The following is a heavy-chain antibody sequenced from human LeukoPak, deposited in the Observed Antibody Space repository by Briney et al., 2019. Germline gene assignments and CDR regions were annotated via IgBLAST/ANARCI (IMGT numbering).Heavy chain of an antibody. CDR1: GVSMSIYY. CDR3: ARGGGGSWYGTVDY. Sequence: PSETLSLTCTVAGVSMSIYYWNWIRQPPGKGREGRGYFHYSGSTNYNPSLKSRVTISVDTSKNQFSLKLSSVTAADTAMYYCARGGGGSWYGTVDYWGQGTLVTVSS. CDR2: FHYSGST. V-gene: IGHV4-59*01. J-gene: IGHJ4*02. D-gene: IGHD6-13*01.